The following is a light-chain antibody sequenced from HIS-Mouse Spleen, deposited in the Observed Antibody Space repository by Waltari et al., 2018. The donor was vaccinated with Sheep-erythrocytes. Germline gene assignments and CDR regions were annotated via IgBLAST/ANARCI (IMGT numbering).Light chain of an antibody. CDR2: EVS. V-gene: IGLV2-8*01. J-gene: IGLJ2*01. Sequence: QSALTQPPSASGSPGQSVTISCTGTSSDVGGYNYVSWYQQHPGKAPKLMIYEVSKRPSGVPERCSGSKSGNTASLTVSGHQAEDEADYYCSSYAGSNPVVFGGGTKLTVL. CDR1: SSDVGGYNY. CDR3: SSYAGSNPVV.